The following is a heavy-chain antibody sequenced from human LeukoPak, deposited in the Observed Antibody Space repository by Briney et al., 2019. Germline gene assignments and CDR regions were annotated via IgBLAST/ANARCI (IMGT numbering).Heavy chain of an antibody. J-gene: IGHJ4*02. CDR2: IDGDGSST. CDR3: ARDRGGYFDY. Sequence: GESLRLSCAASGFTFSTYWMHWVRQAPGRGLVWVSRIDGDGSSTKNADSVKGRFAISRDNAKNTLYLQVNSLRAEDTAVYYCARDRGGYFDYWGQGTLVTVSS. D-gene: IGHD6-13*01. V-gene: IGHV3-74*03. CDR1: GFTFSTYW.